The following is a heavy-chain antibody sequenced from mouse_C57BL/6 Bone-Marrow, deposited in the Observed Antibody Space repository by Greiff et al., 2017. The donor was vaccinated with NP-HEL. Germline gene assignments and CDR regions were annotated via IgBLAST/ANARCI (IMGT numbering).Heavy chain of an antibody. Sequence: QVQLQQSGAELVRPGTSVKVSCKASGYAFTNYLIEWVKQRPGQGLEWIGVINPGSGGTNYNEKFKGKATLTADKSSSTAYMQLSSLTSEDSAVYFCARWGSWDEAYWGQGTLVTVSA. D-gene: IGHD3-1*01. CDR1: GYAFTNYL. CDR3: ARWGSWDEAY. V-gene: IGHV1-54*01. CDR2: INPGSGGT. J-gene: IGHJ3*01.